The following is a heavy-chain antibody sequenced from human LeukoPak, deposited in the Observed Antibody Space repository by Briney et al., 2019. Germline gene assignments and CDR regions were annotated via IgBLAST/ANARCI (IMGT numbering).Heavy chain of an antibody. CDR1: GFTLSNHW. CDR2: ISGDEIWT. V-gene: IGHV3-74*01. CDR3: ARHDTAMATDYGMDV. J-gene: IGHJ6*02. D-gene: IGHD5-18*01. Sequence: AGGSLRLSCAASGFTLSNHWMHWVRQAPGKGLVWVSRISGDEIWTSYADSVKGRFIISRDNAKDTLYLQMNSLRTEDTAVYYCARHDTAMATDYGMDVWGQGTTVTVSS.